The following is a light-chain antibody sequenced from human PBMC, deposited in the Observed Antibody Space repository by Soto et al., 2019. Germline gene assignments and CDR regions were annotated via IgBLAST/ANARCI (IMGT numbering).Light chain of an antibody. CDR2: GAL. CDR1: QSISGN. J-gene: IGKJ5*01. V-gene: IGKV3-11*01. CDR3: QQRSNWIT. Sequence: EIVMTQSPATLPVSPGEGGTLSCRASQSISGNLAWFQQKPGQAPRLLIFGALSRATGIPDRFSGSGSGTDFTLTISSLEPEDFAVYYCQQRSNWITFGQGTRLEIK.